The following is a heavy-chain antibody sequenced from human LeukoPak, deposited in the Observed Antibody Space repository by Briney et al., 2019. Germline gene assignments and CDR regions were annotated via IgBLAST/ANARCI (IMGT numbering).Heavy chain of an antibody. V-gene: IGHV4-34*01. D-gene: IGHD5-12*01. CDR2: INHSGST. CDR3: AREGVASPGDY. Sequence: SETLSLTCTVSGGSISNYYWSWIRQPPGKGLEWIGEINHSGSTNYNPSLKSRVTISVDTSKNQFSLKLSSVTAADTAVYYCAREGVASPGDYWGQGTLVTVSS. J-gene: IGHJ4*02. CDR1: GGSISNYY.